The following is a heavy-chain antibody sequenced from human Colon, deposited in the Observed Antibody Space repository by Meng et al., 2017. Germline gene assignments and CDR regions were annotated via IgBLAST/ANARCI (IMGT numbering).Heavy chain of an antibody. CDR1: GSGFTFSNYN. V-gene: IGHV3-21*01. Sequence: GESLKISCAASGSGFTFSNYNMNWVRQAPGKGLEWVSSISSSSSFIYYADSVRGRFTISRDNAKNSLFLQMDSLRAEDTAVYYCAKDTGGIDYWVQGTLVTVSS. D-gene: IGHD2-15*01. J-gene: IGHJ4*02. CDR2: ISSSSSFI. CDR3: AKDTGGIDY.